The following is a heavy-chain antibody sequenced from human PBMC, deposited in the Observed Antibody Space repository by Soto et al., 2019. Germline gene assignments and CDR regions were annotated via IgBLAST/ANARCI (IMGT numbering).Heavy chain of an antibody. V-gene: IGHV3-11*01. CDR2: ISSSGSNI. J-gene: IGHJ3*02. D-gene: IGHD3-10*01. CDR1: GFTFSDYY. CDR3: ARHRGLGSYAFDI. Sequence: PGGSLRLSCEASGFTFSDYYMSWIRQAPGKGLEWVSYISSSGSNIYYADSVRGRLTISRDNAKNSLYLQMNSLRAEDTAVYYCARHRGLGSYAFDIWGQGTMVTVSS.